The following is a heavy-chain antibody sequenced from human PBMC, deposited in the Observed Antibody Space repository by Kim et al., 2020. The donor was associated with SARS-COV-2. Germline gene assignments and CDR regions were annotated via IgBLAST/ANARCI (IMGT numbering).Heavy chain of an antibody. V-gene: IGHV4-34*01. J-gene: IGHJ5*02. CDR1: GGSFSGYY. Sequence: SETLSLTCAVYGGSFSGYYWSWIRQPPGKGLEWIGEINHSGSTNYNPSLKSRVTISVDTSKNQFSLKLSSVTAADTAVYYCARGPGYGRSWYGARNWFGP. CDR3: ARGPGYGRSWYGARNWFGP. CDR2: INHSGST. D-gene: IGHD6-13*01.